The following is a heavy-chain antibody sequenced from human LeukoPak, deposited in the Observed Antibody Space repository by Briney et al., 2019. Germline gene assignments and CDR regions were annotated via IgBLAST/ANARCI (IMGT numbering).Heavy chain of an antibody. V-gene: IGHV4-61*08. J-gene: IGHJ4*02. D-gene: IGHD3-10*01. CDR3: ARENGSGTFDY. Sequence: SETLSLTCTVSGGSISSGDYYWSWIRQPPGKGLEWIGYIYYSGSAKYNPSLKSRVTISVDTSKNQFSLKVTSVTAADTAVYYCARENGSGTFDYWGQGTLVTVSS. CDR2: IYYSGSA. CDR1: GGSISSGDYY.